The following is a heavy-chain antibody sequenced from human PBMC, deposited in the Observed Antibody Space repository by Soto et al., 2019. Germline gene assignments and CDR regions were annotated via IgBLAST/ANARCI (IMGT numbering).Heavy chain of an antibody. J-gene: IGHJ6*02. CDR1: GDSISRYY. D-gene: IGHD3-10*01. CDR2: IYYSGET. Sequence: QVQLQESGPGLVKPSETLSLTCTVSGDSISRYYWSWIRLSPGKGLEWIGYIYYSGETNYNPSVTRXGXIXXDRTKNQCSLKLSSGTAADTAVYYCARDQGGEFLKGSGMDVWGQGTTVTVSS. CDR3: ARDQGGEFLKGSGMDV. V-gene: IGHV4-59*01.